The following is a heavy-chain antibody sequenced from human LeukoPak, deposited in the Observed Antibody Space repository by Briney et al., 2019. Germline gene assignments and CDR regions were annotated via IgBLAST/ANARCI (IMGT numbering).Heavy chain of an antibody. V-gene: IGHV3-66*01. D-gene: IGHD6-19*01. CDR1: GFTVSNNY. J-gene: IGHJ4*02. CDR2: IYSGGST. Sequence: GGSLRLSCAASGFTVSNNYMSWVRQAPGKGLEWVSVIYSGGSTYYADSVKGRFTISRDNSKNTVDLQMNSLRAEDTAVYFCTTEGVAGPTKFEYWGQGTLVTVSS. CDR3: TTEGVAGPTKFEY.